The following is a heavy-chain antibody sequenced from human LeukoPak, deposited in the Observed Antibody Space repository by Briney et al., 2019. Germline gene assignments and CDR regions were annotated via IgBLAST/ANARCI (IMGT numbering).Heavy chain of an antibody. CDR2: INQNGGEK. J-gene: IGHJ4*02. CDR3: ARYRHLGY. Sequence: HTGGSLRLSCADSGFTFSGYWKNWVRQAPGKGLEWVANINQNGGEKYYVDSVKGRFTISRDNGKNSLYLQMNSLRAEDTAVYYCARYRHLGYWGQGTLVTVSS. CDR1: GFTFSGYW. V-gene: IGHV3-7*01.